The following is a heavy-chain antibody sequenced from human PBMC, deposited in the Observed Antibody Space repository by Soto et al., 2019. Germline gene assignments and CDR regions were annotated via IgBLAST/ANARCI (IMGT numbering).Heavy chain of an antibody. CDR3: AREYPSSSYTPTWFDP. D-gene: IGHD3-16*02. V-gene: IGHV3-74*01. J-gene: IGHJ5*02. CDR2: INSDGSST. Sequence: GGSLRLSCAASGFTFSSYWMHWVRQAPGKGLVWVSRINSDGSSTSYADSVKGRFTISRDNAKNTLYLQMNSLRAEDTAVYYCAREYPSSSYTPTWFDPWGQGTLVTVSS. CDR1: GFTFSSYW.